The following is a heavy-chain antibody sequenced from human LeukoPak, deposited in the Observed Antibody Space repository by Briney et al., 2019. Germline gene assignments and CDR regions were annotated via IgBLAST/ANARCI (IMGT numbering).Heavy chain of an antibody. CDR1: GYTFTSYG. J-gene: IGHJ4*02. V-gene: IGHV1-18*01. D-gene: IGHD2-2*01. CDR2: ISAYNGNT. CDR3: AKTHAGYCSSTSCLGELGY. Sequence: GASVKVSCKASGYTFTSYGISWVRQAPGQGLEWMGWISAYNGNTNYAQKLQGRVTMTTDTSTSTAYMELRSLRSDDTAVYYCAKTHAGYCSSTSCLGELGYWGQGTLVTVSS.